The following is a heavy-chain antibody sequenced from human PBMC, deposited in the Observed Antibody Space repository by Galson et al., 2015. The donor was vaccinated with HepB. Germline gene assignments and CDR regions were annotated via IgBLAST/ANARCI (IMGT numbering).Heavy chain of an antibody. V-gene: IGHV1-69*13. Sequence: SVKVSCKASGGTFSSYAISWVRQAPGQGLEWMGGIIPIFGSANYAQKFQGRVTITADEFTSTTYMELSSLRSDDTAVYYCVRQYDTSGYYAYWGQGTLVTVSS. CDR2: IIPIFGSA. CDR3: VRQYDTSGYYAY. J-gene: IGHJ4*02. CDR1: GGTFSSYA. D-gene: IGHD3-22*01.